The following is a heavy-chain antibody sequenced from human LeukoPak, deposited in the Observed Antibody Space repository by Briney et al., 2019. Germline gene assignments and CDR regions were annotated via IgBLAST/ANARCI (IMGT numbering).Heavy chain of an antibody. D-gene: IGHD6-6*01. Sequence: GGSLRLSCAASGFTFSDYYMSWIRQAPGKGLEWVSYISRSGSTIYYADSVKGRFTISRDNAKNSLYLQMNSLRAEDTAVYYCARDHAYSSSLASDYWGQGTLVTVSS. CDR2: ISRSGSTI. CDR1: GFTFSDYY. V-gene: IGHV3-11*01. CDR3: ARDHAYSSSLASDY. J-gene: IGHJ4*02.